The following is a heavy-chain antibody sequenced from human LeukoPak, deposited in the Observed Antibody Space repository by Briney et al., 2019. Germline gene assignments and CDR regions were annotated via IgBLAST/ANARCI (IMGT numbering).Heavy chain of an antibody. D-gene: IGHD6-13*01. Sequence: GGSLRLSCAASGFTFSSYAMHWVRQAPGKGLEWVAVISYDGSNKYYADSVKGRFTISRDNSKNTLYLQMNSLRAEDTAVYYCARTPKPQLVSYYFDYWGQGTLVTVSS. V-gene: IGHV3-30-3*01. CDR3: ARTPKPQLVSYYFDY. CDR1: GFTFSSYA. J-gene: IGHJ4*02. CDR2: ISYDGSNK.